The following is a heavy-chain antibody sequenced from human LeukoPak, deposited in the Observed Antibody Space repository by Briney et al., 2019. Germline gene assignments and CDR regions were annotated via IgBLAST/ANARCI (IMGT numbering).Heavy chain of an antibody. CDR3: ARHMADYVGAFDI. D-gene: IGHD4-17*01. V-gene: IGHV5-51*01. J-gene: IGHJ3*02. CDR1: GYSFTSYW. Sequence: GESLKISCKGSGYSFTSYWIGWVRQMPGKGLEWMGIIYPGDSDTRYSPSFQGQVTISADKPISTAYLQWSSLKASDTAMYYCARHMADYVGAFDIWGQGTMVTVSS. CDR2: IYPGDSDT.